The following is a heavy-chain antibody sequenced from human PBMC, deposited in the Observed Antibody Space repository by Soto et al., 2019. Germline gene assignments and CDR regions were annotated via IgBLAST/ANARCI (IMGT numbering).Heavy chain of an antibody. V-gene: IGHV1-18*01. CDR3: ARGILEWYPHYPMHY. CDR2: ISPYNGNT. CDR1: GTDFVDYG. J-gene: IGHJ6*02. Sequence: AXSVEASCRASGTDFVDYGGAWVRQAPEQGLEWLGWISPYNGNTNYAQKMQGRVIMTTDTSTTTAYLELLSLTSDDTAVYYWARGILEWYPHYPMHYRGQGTTVTVPS. D-gene: IGHD3-3*01.